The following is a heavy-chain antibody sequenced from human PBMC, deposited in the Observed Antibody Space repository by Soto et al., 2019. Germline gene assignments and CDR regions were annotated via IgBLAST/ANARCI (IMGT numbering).Heavy chain of an antibody. D-gene: IGHD3-10*01. CDR1: GGSISSSSYY. V-gene: IGHV4-39*01. CDR2: IYYSGST. Sequence: SETLSLTCTVSGGSISSSSYYWGWIRQPPGKGLEWIGSIYYSGSTYYNPSLKSRVTISVDTSKNQFSLKLSSVTAADTAVHYCAWGVRESFGTGDYGKDVWGQGTTVTVSS. CDR3: AWGVRESFGTGDYGKDV. J-gene: IGHJ6*02.